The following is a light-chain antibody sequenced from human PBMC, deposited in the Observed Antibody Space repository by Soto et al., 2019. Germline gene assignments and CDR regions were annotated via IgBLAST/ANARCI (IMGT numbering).Light chain of an antibody. Sequence: DIQMTQSPSSLSASVGDRVTITCRASQDISKFLAWFQQKPGKAPKSLISAASRLQSGVPSKFSGSGSGTDFTLTINSLQPDDFATYYCQQYKNYPVTFGQGTRLEIK. CDR3: QQYKNYPVT. CDR1: QDISKF. CDR2: AAS. J-gene: IGKJ5*01. V-gene: IGKV1-16*02.